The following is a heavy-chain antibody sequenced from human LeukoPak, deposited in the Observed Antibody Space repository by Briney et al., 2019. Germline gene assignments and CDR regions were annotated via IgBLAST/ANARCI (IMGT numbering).Heavy chain of an antibody. Sequence: SETLSLTCTVSGGSISSGDYYWSWIRQPPGKGLEWIGYIYYSGSTYYNPTLKSRVTISVDTSKNQFSLKLSSVTAADTAVYYCARDGATGKYDFWGQGTLVIVSS. V-gene: IGHV4-30-4*08. CDR1: GGSISSGDYY. D-gene: IGHD5-24*01. CDR3: ARDGATGKYDF. J-gene: IGHJ4*02. CDR2: IYYSGST.